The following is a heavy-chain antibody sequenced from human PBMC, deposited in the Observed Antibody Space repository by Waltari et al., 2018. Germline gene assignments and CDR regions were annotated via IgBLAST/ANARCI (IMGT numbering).Heavy chain of an antibody. D-gene: IGHD3-3*01. CDR2: IYTSGST. J-gene: IGHJ4*02. CDR3: ARSQGDFWSGYYVVFDY. CDR1: GGSISSGSYY. Sequence: QVQLQESGPGLVKPSQTLSLTCTVSGGSISSGSYYWSWIRQPAGKGLEWIGRIYTSGSTNYNPSLKSRVTISVDTSKNQFSLKLSSVTAADTAVYYCARSQGDFWSGYYVVFDYWGQGALVTVSS. V-gene: IGHV4-61*02.